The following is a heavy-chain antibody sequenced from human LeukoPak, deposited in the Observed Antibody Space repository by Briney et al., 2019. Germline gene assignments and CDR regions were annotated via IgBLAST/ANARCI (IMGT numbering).Heavy chain of an antibody. J-gene: IGHJ4*02. V-gene: IGHV3-7*03. CDR3: ARDREVRGYSYGY. CDR1: GFTFSSYW. Sequence: GGSLRLSCAAPGFTFSSYWMSWVRQAPGKGLEWVANIKQDGSEKYYVDSVKGRFTISRDNAKNSLYLQMNSLRSDDTAVYYCARDREVRGYSYGYWGQGTLVTVSS. CDR2: IKQDGSEK. D-gene: IGHD5-18*01.